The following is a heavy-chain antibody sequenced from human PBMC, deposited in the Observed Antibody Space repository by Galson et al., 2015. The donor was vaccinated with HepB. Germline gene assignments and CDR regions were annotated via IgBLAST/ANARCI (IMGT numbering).Heavy chain of an antibody. V-gene: IGHV1-18*04. D-gene: IGHD3-22*01. J-gene: IGHJ3*02. CDR1: GYTFTSYG. CDR2: ISAYNGNT. Sequence: SVKVSCKASGYTFTSYGISWVRQAPGQGLEWMGWISAYNGNTNYAQKLQGRVTMTTDTSTSTAYMELRSLRSDDTAVYYCAVAYYYDSSGYQDAFDIWGQGTMVTVSS. CDR3: AVAYYYDSSGYQDAFDI.